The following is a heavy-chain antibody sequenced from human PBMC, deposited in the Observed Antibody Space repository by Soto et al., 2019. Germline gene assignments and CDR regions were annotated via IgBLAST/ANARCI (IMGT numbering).Heavy chain of an antibody. V-gene: IGHV1-69*06. CDR3: ARESVRSAYYDSSGHDKYFDY. Sequence: SVKVSCKASGGTFSSYAISWVRQAPGQGLEWMGGIIPIFGGTNYAQKFQGRVTITADKSTSTAYMELSSLRSEDTAVYYCARESVRSAYYDSSGHDKYFDYWGQGTLVTVSS. CDR1: GGTFSSYA. CDR2: IIPIFGGT. D-gene: IGHD3-22*01. J-gene: IGHJ4*02.